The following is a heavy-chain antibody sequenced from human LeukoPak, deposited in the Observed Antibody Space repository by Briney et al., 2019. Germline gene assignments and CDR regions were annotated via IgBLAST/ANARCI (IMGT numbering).Heavy chain of an antibody. Sequence: PGRSLRLSCAASGFTFSSFAMHWLRQAPGKGPEWAAVISYDGSAKYYADSVRGRFTISRDDSKNTLYLQMNSLRPEDTAIYYCVKGSVAYTGGLFDYWGQGTLVTVSS. CDR2: ISYDGSAK. D-gene: IGHD2-15*01. J-gene: IGHJ4*02. V-gene: IGHV3-30*18. CDR3: VKGSVAYTGGLFDY. CDR1: GFTFSSFA.